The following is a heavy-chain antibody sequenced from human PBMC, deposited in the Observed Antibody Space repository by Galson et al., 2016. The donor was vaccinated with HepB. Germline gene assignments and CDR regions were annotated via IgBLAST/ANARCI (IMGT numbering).Heavy chain of an antibody. V-gene: IGHV3-74*01. Sequence: SLRLSCAASGFTVSRNYMSWVRQAPGKGLAWVSRINSYGSDTNYADSVKGRFTISRDNAKNTLYLQMESLRAEDTAVYYCARPRGSLTTAWGMDVWGQGTTVTVSS. CDR2: INSYGSDT. D-gene: IGHD4-17*01. CDR1: GFTVSRNY. CDR3: ARPRGSLTTAWGMDV. J-gene: IGHJ6*02.